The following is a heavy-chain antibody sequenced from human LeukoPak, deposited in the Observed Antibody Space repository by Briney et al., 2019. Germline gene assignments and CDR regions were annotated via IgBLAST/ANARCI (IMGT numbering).Heavy chain of an antibody. V-gene: IGHV1-69*13. CDR1: GGTFSSYA. CDR3: ARGLSGYAWFDP. J-gene: IGHJ5*02. D-gene: IGHD5-12*01. CDR2: IIPIFGTA. Sequence: SVKVSCKASGGTFSSYAISWVRQAPGQGLEWMGGIIPIFGTANYAQKLQGRVTITADESTSTAYMERSSLRSEDTAAYYCARGLSGYAWFDPWGQGTLVTVSS.